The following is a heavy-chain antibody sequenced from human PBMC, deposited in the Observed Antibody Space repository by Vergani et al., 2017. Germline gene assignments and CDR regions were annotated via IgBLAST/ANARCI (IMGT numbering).Heavy chain of an antibody. D-gene: IGHD6-13*01. CDR2: ISGSGGST. CDR1: GFTFSSYA. Sequence: EVQLLESGRGLVQPGGSLRLSCAASGFTFSSYAMSWVRQAPGKGLEWVSAISGSGGSTYYADSVKGRFTISRDNSKNTLYLQMNSLRAEDTAVYYCAKALESAAAGGDAFDIWGQGTMVTVSS. V-gene: IGHV3-23*01. CDR3: AKALESAAAGGDAFDI. J-gene: IGHJ3*02.